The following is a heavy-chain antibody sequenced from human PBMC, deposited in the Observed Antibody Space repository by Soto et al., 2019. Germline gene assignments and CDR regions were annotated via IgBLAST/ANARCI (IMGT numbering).Heavy chain of an antibody. Sequence: EVQLVESGGGLVQPGGSLRLSCAASGFTFSSYSMNWVRQAPGKGLEWVSYISSSSTIYYADSVKGRFTISRDNAKNSLYLQMNSLRDEDTAVYYCARVGRVTAPIDYWGQGTLVTVSS. J-gene: IGHJ4*02. CDR3: ARVGRVTAPIDY. CDR2: ISSSSTI. V-gene: IGHV3-48*02. CDR1: GFTFSSYS. D-gene: IGHD2-21*02.